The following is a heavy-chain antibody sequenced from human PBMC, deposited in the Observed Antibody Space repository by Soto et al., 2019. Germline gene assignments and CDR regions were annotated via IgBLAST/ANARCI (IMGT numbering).Heavy chain of an antibody. CDR3: ARHQRDDASRKIDC. Sequence: LKISCQGSGYSFTSNWIGWVRQMPGKGLEWMGIINPADSDIKYSPSFQGQVTISADKSIGTAYLQWSSLKASDTAMYYCARHQRDDASRKIDCWGQGTLVTVSS. D-gene: IGHD3-16*01. CDR1: GYSFTSNW. V-gene: IGHV5-51*01. J-gene: IGHJ4*02. CDR2: INPADSDI.